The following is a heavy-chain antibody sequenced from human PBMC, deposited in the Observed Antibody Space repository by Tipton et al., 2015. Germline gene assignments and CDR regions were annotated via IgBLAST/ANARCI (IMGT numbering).Heavy chain of an antibody. D-gene: IGHD5-12*01. CDR2: INSDGSST. CDR3: ARGSGYDEGY. J-gene: IGHJ4*02. Sequence: SLRLSCAASGFTFSSYGMHWVRQAPGKGLVWVSRINSDGSSTSYADSVQGRFSISRDNAKNTLYLQMNSPRAEDTAVYYCARGSGYDEGYWGQGSLVTVSS. V-gene: IGHV3-74*01. CDR1: GFTFSSYG.